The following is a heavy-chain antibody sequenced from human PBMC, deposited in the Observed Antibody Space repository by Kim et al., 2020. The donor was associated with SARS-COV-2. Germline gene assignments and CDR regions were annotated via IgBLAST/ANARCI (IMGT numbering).Heavy chain of an antibody. CDR1: GFTFTSSA. J-gene: IGHJ6*02. Sequence: SVKVSCKASGFTFTSSAVQWVRQARGQRLEWIGWIVVGSGNTNYAQKFQERVTITRDMSTSTAYMELSSLRSEDTAVYYCAVTIRLPPGYYYYGMDVWGQGTTVTVSS. CDR2: IVVGSGNT. D-gene: IGHD4-17*01. CDR3: AVTIRLPPGYYYYGMDV. V-gene: IGHV1-58*01.